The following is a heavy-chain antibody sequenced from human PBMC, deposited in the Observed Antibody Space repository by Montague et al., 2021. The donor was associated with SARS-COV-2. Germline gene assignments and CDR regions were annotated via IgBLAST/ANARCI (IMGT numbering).Heavy chain of an antibody. J-gene: IGHJ3*02. Sequence: SETLSLTCTVSGGSISSYHWSWIRQPPGKGLEWIGYIYYSGSTNYNPSLKSRVTISVDTSKNQFSLKLSSVTAADTAVYYCARVYRFEWLVSVPAFDIWGQGTMVTVSS. D-gene: IGHD3-9*01. CDR1: GGSISSYH. V-gene: IGHV4-59*01. CDR2: IYYSGST. CDR3: ARVYRFEWLVSVPAFDI.